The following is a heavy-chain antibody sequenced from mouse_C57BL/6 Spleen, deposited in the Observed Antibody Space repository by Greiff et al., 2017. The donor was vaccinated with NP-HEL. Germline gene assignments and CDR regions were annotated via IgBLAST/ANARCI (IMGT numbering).Heavy chain of an antibody. CDR2: IDPSDSYT. D-gene: IGHD2-5*01. CDR1: GYTFTSYW. CDR3: ARQGYSNMDY. J-gene: IGHJ4*01. Sequence: QVQLQQPGAELVRPGTSVKLSCKASGYTFTSYWMHWVKQRPGQGLEWIGVIDPSDSYTNYNQKFKGKATLTVDTSSSTAYMQLSSLTSEDSAVYYCARQGYSNMDYWGQGTSVTVSS. V-gene: IGHV1-59*01.